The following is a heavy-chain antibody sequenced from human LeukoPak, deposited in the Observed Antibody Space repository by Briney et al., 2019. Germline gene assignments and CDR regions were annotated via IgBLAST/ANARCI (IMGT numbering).Heavy chain of an antibody. CDR3: ARPDSSSTMYYFDY. V-gene: IGHV1-69*13. CDR1: GGTFSSYA. Sequence: GASVKVSCKASGGTFSSYAISWVRQAPGQGLEWMGGIIPIFGTANYAQKFQGRVTITADESTSTAYMGLSSLRSEDTAVYYCARPDSSSTMYYFDYWGQGTLVTVSS. D-gene: IGHD6-13*01. J-gene: IGHJ4*02. CDR2: IIPIFGTA.